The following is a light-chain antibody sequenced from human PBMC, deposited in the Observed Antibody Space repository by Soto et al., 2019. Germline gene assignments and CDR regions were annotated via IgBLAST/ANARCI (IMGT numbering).Light chain of an antibody. CDR3: QHYNNRPLT. CDR1: QSISSN. J-gene: IGKJ4*01. Sequence: EIVMTQSPATLSVSPGERATLSCRASQSISSNLAWYQQKPGQAPSLLIYGASTRATGIPARFSGSGSGTEFTLTISSLQSEDFAVYFCQHYNNRPLTFGGGTKVEI. CDR2: GAS. V-gene: IGKV3-15*01.